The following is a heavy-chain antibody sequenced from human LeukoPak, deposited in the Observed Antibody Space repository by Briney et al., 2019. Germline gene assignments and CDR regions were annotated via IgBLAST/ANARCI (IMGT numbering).Heavy chain of an antibody. V-gene: IGHV3-30*03. CDR2: VARDGGHK. CDR1: GFTFSDYG. CDR3: AREHSHSNWSFDL. J-gene: IGHJ2*01. Sequence: GGSLRLSCSASGFTFSDYGIQWVRQAPGKGLEWVAVVARDGGHKVYSDSVKGRLYISRDNSKNTAFLQMDSLRAEDAAVYFCAREHSHSNWSFDLWGPGTPVTVSS. D-gene: IGHD4-11*01.